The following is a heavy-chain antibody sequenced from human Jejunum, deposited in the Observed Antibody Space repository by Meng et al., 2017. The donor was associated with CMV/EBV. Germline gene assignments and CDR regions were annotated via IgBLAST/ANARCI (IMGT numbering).Heavy chain of an antibody. CDR3: AKGGSGSYPTYGMDV. CDR1: GFTFNNYC. D-gene: IGHD1-26*01. V-gene: IGHV3-30*02. J-gene: IGHJ6*02. Sequence: GFTFNNYCMPWVRPAPGKGLGWVAFIRFDGSYKYYADSVKGRFTISRDNSKTTLYLQMNSLRAEDTAVYYCAKGGSGSYPTYGMDVWGQGTTVTVSS. CDR2: IRFDGSYK.